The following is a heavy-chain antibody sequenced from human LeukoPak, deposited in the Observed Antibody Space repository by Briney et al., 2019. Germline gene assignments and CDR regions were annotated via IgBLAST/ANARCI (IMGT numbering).Heavy chain of an antibody. CDR3: ARGRGSGSGWRRFDY. V-gene: IGHV1-8*01. Sequence: GSVTVSCMASGYTFTSYDINWVRQAAGQGVEGMGWMNPNSGNTGYAHKFQGRVTMTSATSISTAYMELSSLTSEDSAVYYCARGRGSGSGWRRFDYWGQGTLVTVSS. CDR1: GYTFTSYD. D-gene: IGHD6-19*01. J-gene: IGHJ4*02. CDR2: MNPNSGNT.